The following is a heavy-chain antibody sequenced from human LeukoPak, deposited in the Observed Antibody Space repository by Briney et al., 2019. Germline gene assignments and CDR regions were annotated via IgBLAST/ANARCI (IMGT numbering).Heavy chain of an antibody. CDR1: GGSISGHY. CDR2: IHYTGKP. J-gene: IGHJ6*02. V-gene: IGHV4-59*11. CDR3: ARFGVDYDMDV. Sequence: SETLSLTCSVSGGSISGHYWTWIRQPPGKGLEWIGQIHYTGKPDYNPSLKSRITISVDTSKNQVSLQVSSVTAADSDIYYCARFGVDYDMDVWGHGTTVTVFS. D-gene: IGHD3-16*01.